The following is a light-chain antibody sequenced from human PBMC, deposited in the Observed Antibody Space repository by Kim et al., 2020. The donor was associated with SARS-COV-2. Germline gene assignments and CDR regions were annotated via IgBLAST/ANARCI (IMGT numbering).Light chain of an antibody. CDR2: DVT. J-gene: IGLJ2*01. Sequence: QSALTQPPSASGSPGQSVAISCTGTSSDFGSYNSVSWYQHHPGKAPKLIIYDVTKRPSGVPDRFSGSKSGNTASLTVSGLQAEDEADYYCSSYSDTYNHVVFGGGTQLTVL. V-gene: IGLV2-8*01. CDR1: SSDFGSYNS. CDR3: SSYSDTYNHVV.